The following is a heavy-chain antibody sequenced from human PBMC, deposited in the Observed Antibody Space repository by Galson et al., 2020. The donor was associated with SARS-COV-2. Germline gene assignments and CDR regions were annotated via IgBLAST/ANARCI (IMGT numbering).Heavy chain of an antibody. Sequence: NPSETLSLTCAVSGGSFSDFYWSWLSLRPGQGLAWVGQINHIRRPTYNPTLQPRVPISLRTSRYQFSLKLTSVTAAETAVYYCPRSRQHFAMVLVAITGYYDYMDVWGKGTTVTISS. D-gene: IGHD2-8*02. CDR1: GGSFSDFY. J-gene: IGHJ6*03. CDR2: INHIRRP. CDR3: PRSRQHFAMVLVAITGYYDYMDV. V-gene: IGHV4-34*01.